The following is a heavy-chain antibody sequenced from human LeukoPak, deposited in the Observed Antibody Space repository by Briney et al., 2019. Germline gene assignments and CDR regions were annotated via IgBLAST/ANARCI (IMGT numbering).Heavy chain of an antibody. V-gene: IGHV1-69*05. Sequence: SVKVSCKASGGTFSSYAISWVRLAPGQGLEWMGRNIHLFGTANFAQKFQDRVTITTDESTSTAYMELSRLRSEDRAVYYCARVIVVVVADDSAFVIWGQGAMVTVSS. J-gene: IGHJ3*02. D-gene: IGHD2-15*01. CDR3: ARVIVVVVADDSAFVI. CDR2: NIHLFGTA. CDR1: GGTFSSYA.